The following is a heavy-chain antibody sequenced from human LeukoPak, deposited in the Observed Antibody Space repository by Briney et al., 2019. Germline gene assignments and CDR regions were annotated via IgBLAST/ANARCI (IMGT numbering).Heavy chain of an antibody. CDR2: VNLQGST. D-gene: IGHD6-19*01. CDR1: GGSISNTNW. Sequence: SETLSLTCGVSGGSISNTNWWTWFRQPPGKGLEWIGEVNLQGSTNYNPSLKSRVAISVDKSENHISLKLTSVTAADTAVYYCARLASSGRSLCDYWGQGTLVTVSS. J-gene: IGHJ4*02. CDR3: ARLASSGRSLCDY. V-gene: IGHV4-4*02.